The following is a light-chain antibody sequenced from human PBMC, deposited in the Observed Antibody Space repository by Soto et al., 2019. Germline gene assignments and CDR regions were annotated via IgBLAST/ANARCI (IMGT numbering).Light chain of an antibody. CDR1: QSVLYSSNNKNY. J-gene: IGKJ4*01. CDR3: QQYYSTPLT. CDR2: WAS. Sequence: DIVMTQSPDSLAVSLGERATINCKSSQSVLYSSNNKNYLAWYQQKPGQPPKLLIYWASTRESGVPDRFSGSGSGTDFTLTISSLQAEDVEVYYCQQYYSTPLTFGGGNKVEIK. V-gene: IGKV4-1*01.